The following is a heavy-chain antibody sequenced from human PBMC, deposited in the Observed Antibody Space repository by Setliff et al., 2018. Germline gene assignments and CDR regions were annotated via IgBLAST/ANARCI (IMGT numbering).Heavy chain of an antibody. Sequence: SVKVSCKASGGIFNSFSITWVRQAPGQGLEWMGRIIPLFETTNYVEKFQGRVTITADKSTSTAYMGLSRLTSEDTAVYYCARDGEYDYGDYVRFDYWGQGTLVTVSS. CDR2: IIPLFETT. V-gene: IGHV1-69*06. CDR3: ARDGEYDYGDYVRFDY. D-gene: IGHD4-17*01. CDR1: GGIFNSFS. J-gene: IGHJ4*02.